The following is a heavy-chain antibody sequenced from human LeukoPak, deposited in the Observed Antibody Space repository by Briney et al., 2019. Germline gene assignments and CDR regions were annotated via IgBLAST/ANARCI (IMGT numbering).Heavy chain of an antibody. CDR1: GGSISSYY. Sequence: PSETLSLTCTVSGGSISSYYWSWIRQPPGKGLEWIGYIYYSGSTNYNPSLKSRVTISVDTSKNQFSLKLSSVTAADTAVYYCARMGDYSNYYYYYYMDVWGKGTTVTVSS. D-gene: IGHD4-11*01. V-gene: IGHV4-59*01. J-gene: IGHJ6*03. CDR2: IYYSGST. CDR3: ARMGDYSNYYYYYYMDV.